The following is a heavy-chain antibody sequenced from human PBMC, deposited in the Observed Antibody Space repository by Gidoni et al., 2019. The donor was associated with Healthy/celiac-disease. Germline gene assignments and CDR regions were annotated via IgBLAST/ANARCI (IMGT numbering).Heavy chain of an antibody. V-gene: IGHV3-64D*09. CDR2: ISSNGGST. D-gene: IGHD5-18*01. J-gene: IGHJ4*02. CDR1: GFTFSSYA. Sequence: EVQLVESGGGLVQPGGSLRLSCSASGFTFSSYAMHWVRQAPGKGLEYVSAISSNGGSTYYADSVKGRFTISRDNSKNTLYLQMSSLRAEDTAVYYCVRGYSYGGFDYWGQGTLVTVSS. CDR3: VRGYSYGGFDY.